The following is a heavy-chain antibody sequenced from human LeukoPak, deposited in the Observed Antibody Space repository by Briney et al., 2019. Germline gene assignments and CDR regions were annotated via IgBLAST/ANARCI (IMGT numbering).Heavy chain of an antibody. D-gene: IGHD2/OR15-2a*01. Sequence: PGGSLRLSCAASGFTFSTYSMNWVRQAPGRGLEWVAVISYDGSNKYYADSVKGRFTIYRDNSKSTLSLQMNSLRAEDTAIYYCATYRQVLLPFESWGQGTLVTVSS. CDR2: ISYDGSNK. CDR3: ATYRQVLLPFES. CDR1: GFTFSTYS. J-gene: IGHJ4*02. V-gene: IGHV3-30*03.